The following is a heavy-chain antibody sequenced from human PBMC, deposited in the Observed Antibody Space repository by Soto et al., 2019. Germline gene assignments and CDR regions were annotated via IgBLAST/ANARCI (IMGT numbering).Heavy chain of an antibody. D-gene: IGHD3-3*01. Sequence: GGSLRLSCAASGFTVSSNYMSWVRQAPGKGLEWVSVIYSGGSTYYADSVKGRFTISRHNSKNTLYLQMNSLRAEDTAVYYCARVNAGEYDFWSGYYTNWFDPWGQGTLVTVSS. CDR2: IYSGGST. CDR1: GFTVSSNY. J-gene: IGHJ5*02. V-gene: IGHV3-53*04. CDR3: ARVNAGEYDFWSGYYTNWFDP.